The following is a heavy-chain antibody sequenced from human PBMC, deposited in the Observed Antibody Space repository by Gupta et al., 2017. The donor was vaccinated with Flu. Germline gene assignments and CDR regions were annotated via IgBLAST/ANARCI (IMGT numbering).Heavy chain of an antibody. CDR3: ARAPATEWYFDL. CDR2: LWYDGSKK. Sequence: QVQLVESGGGVVQPGRSLRLSCAVSGFTFNNYAMHWVRQAPGRGLEWVEALWYDGSKKYYADAVKGRLTISRDTSMRTVFLEMDSLRAEDTAVYYCARAPATEWYFDLWGHGTLVTVSS. V-gene: IGHV3-33*01. CDR1: GFTFNNYA. J-gene: IGHJ2*01.